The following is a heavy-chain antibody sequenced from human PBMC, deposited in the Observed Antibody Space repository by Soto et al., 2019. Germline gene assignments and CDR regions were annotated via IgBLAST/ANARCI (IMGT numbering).Heavy chain of an antibody. D-gene: IGHD4-17*01. Sequence: SETLSLTCTVSGGSISSSSYYWGWIRQPPGKRLEWIGSIYYSGSTYYNPSLKSRVTISVDTSKNQFSLKLSSVTAADTAVYYCAGQKDYGDYVSAFDIWGQGTMVTVSS. CDR1: GGSISSSSYY. J-gene: IGHJ3*02. CDR3: AGQKDYGDYVSAFDI. V-gene: IGHV4-39*01. CDR2: IYYSGST.